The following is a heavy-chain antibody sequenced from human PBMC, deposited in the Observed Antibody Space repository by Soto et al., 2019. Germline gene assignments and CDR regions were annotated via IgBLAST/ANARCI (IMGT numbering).Heavy chain of an antibody. J-gene: IGHJ4*02. CDR2: INAGNGNT. CDR3: ASLFGVVPI. V-gene: IGHV1-3*01. Sequence: ASVKVSCKASGYTFTSYGLHWVRQAPGQGLEWMGWINAGNGNTKYSQKFQGRVTITRDTSASTAYMELSSLRCEDTAVYYCASLFGVVPIWGQGSLVPVSS. CDR1: GYTFTSYG. D-gene: IGHD3-3*01.